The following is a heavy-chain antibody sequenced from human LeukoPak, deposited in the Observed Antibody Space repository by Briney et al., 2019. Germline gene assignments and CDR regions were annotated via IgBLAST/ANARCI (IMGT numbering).Heavy chain of an antibody. D-gene: IGHD4-17*01. Sequence: GGSLRLSCAASGFTFDVYAMHCVRDAPGRGVEWMVCISGNGGSTYYADSVKGRFTISRDNSKNSLYLQMNSLRTEDTALYYCARAVDAFDIWGQGTMVTVSS. J-gene: IGHJ3*02. V-gene: IGHV3-43*02. CDR1: GFTFDVYA. CDR2: ISGNGGST. CDR3: ARAVDAFDI.